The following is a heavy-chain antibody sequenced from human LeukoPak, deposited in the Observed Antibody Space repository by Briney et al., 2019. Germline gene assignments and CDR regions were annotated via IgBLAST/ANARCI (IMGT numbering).Heavy chain of an antibody. J-gene: IGHJ4*02. CDR2: IYHSGST. D-gene: IGHD3-16*01. CDR1: GGSISSGGYS. V-gene: IGHV4-30-2*01. Sequence: PSQTLSLTCAVSGGSISSGGYSWSWIRQPPGTGLEWIGYIYHSGSTYYNPSLKSRVTISVDRSKNQFSLKLSSVTAADTAVYYCAGALGALDYWGQGTLVTVCS. CDR3: AGALGALDY.